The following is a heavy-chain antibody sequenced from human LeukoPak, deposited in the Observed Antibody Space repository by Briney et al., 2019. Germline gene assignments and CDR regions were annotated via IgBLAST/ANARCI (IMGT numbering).Heavy chain of an antibody. Sequence: NPSETLSLTCAVYGGSFSGYYWSWIRQPPVKGLEWIGEINHSGSTNYNPSLKSRVTISVDTSKNQFSLKLSSVTAADTAVYYCARGPHSNLRLGELSLGNYYYGMDVWGQGTTVTVSS. D-gene: IGHD3-16*02. CDR3: ARGPHSNLRLGELSLGNYYYGMDV. CDR1: GGSFSGYY. J-gene: IGHJ6*02. V-gene: IGHV4-34*01. CDR2: INHSGST.